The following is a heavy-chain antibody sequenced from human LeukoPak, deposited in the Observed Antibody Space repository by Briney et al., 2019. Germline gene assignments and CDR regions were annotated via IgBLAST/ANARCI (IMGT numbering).Heavy chain of an antibody. J-gene: IGHJ6*03. CDR3: AREEGSIFGVGGYYYFYMDV. D-gene: IGHD3-3*02. V-gene: IGHV1-18*01. CDR2: ISTYNGDT. CDR1: GYSFTKYG. Sequence: GASVKVSCKASGYSFTKYGISWERQAPGQGLEWMGWISTYNGDTNYEQKFQGRVTMTTDTSTSTAYMELRSLRSDDTAVYYCAREEGSIFGVGGYYYFYMDVWGKGTTVTVSS.